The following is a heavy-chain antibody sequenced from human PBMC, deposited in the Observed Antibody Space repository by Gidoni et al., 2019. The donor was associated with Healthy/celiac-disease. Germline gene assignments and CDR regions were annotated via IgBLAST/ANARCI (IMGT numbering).Heavy chain of an antibody. V-gene: IGHV3-23*01. D-gene: IGHD3-22*01. CDR1: GFTFSSYA. Sequence: EVQLLESGGGLVQPGGSLRLSCAASGFTFSSYAMSWVRQAPGKGLGWVSVISGCGGSQYYADSVKGRFTISRDNSKNTLYLQMNSLRAEETAVYYCAKGPEGGYYYFDYWGQGTLVTVSS. J-gene: IGHJ4*02. CDR2: ISGCGGSQ. CDR3: AKGPEGGYYYFDY.